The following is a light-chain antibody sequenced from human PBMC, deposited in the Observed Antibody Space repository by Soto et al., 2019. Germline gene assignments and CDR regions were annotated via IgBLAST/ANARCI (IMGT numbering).Light chain of an antibody. J-gene: IGKJ1*01. CDR3: QQYGSSPPSWT. Sequence: ETVLTQSPGTLSLSPGERATLFCRASRSVSSIYLAWYQQKPGQAPRLLIYGASSRATGIPDRFSGSGSGTDFNLTISRLEPEDFAVYYCQQYGSSPPSWTFGQGTKVEIK. CDR1: RSVSSIY. CDR2: GAS. V-gene: IGKV3-20*01.